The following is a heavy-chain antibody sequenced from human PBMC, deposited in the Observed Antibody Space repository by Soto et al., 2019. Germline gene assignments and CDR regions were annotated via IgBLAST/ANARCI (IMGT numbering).Heavy chain of an antibody. CDR1: GGTFSSYA. Sequence: GASVKVSCKASGGTFSSYAISWVRQAPGQGLEWMGGIIPIFGTANYAQKFQGRVTITADESTSTAYMELSSLRSEDTAVYYCARVISRDGYNHVLRFDYWGQGTLVTVSS. CDR2: IIPIFGTA. V-gene: IGHV1-69*13. J-gene: IGHJ4*02. CDR3: ARVISRDGYNHVLRFDY. D-gene: IGHD5-12*01.